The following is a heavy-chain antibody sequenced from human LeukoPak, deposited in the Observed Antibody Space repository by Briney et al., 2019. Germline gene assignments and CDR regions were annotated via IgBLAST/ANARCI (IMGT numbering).Heavy chain of an antibody. CDR2: IYPGDSDT. V-gene: IGHV5-51*01. CDR3: ARRDCSGGSCYSGYGAFDF. J-gene: IGHJ3*01. D-gene: IGHD2-15*01. Sequence: GESLKISCKGSGYRFTNHWIGWARQMPGKGLEWMGIIYPGDSDTRYGPSFQGQVTISADKSISTAYLQWSSLKASDTAMYYCARRDCSGGSCYSGYGAFDFWGQGTMVTVSS. CDR1: GYRFTNHW.